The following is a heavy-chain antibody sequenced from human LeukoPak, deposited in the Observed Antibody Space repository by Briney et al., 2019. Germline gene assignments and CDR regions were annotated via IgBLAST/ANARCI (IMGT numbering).Heavy chain of an antibody. CDR1: GFTFSRYW. CDR3: TRGDSYGYVY. V-gene: IGHV3-74*01. CDR2: INSAGSST. J-gene: IGHJ4*02. D-gene: IGHD5-18*01. Sequence: GGSLRLSCAASGFTFSRYWMHWVRQAPGKGLVWVSRINSAGSSTSYADSVKGRFTISRDNAKSTLYLQMNSLRAEDTAVYYCTRGDSYGYVYWGQGTLVTVSS.